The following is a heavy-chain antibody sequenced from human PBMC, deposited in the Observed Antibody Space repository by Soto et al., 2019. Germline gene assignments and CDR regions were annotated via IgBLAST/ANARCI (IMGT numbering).Heavy chain of an antibody. V-gene: IGHV5-51*01. J-gene: IGHJ6*02. Sequence: GESLKISCKGSGYSFTSYWIGWVRQMPGKGLEWMGIIYPGDSDTRYSPSFQGQVTISADKSISTAYLQWSSLKASDTAMYYCARHYYRSSSYYYGMDVWGQGTTVTAP. CDR2: IYPGDSDT. D-gene: IGHD6-6*01. CDR3: ARHYYRSSSYYYGMDV. CDR1: GYSFTSYW.